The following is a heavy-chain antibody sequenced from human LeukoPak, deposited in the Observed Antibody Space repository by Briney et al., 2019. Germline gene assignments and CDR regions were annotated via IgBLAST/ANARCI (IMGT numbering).Heavy chain of an antibody. J-gene: IGHJ4*02. CDR2: LNWNGGII. CDR1: GFTFDDYG. D-gene: IGHD4-11*01. V-gene: IGHV3-20*04. CDR3: ARAMLYSNEIYVYFDY. Sequence: PGGSLRLSCAASGFTFDDYGMSWVRQVPGKGLEWVSGLNWNGGIIGYADSVKGRFTISRDNAKNSLFLQMNSLRAEDTAFYYCARAMLYSNEIYVYFDYWGQGTLVTVSS.